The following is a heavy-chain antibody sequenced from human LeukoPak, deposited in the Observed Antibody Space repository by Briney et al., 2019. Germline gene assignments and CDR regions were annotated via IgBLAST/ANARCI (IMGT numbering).Heavy chain of an antibody. V-gene: IGHV4-34*01. CDR3: ARGSIWFGEFDY. CDR2: INHSGST. Sequence: SETLSLTCAVYGGSFSGYYWSWIRQPPGKGLEWIGEINHSGSTNYNPSLKSRVTISVDTSKNQFSLKLSSVTAADTAVYYCARGSIWFGEFDYWGQGTLVTVSS. D-gene: IGHD3-10*01. CDR1: GGSFSGYY. J-gene: IGHJ4*02.